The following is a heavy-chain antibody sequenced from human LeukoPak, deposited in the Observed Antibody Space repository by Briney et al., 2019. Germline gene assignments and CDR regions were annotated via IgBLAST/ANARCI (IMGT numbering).Heavy chain of an antibody. V-gene: IGHV3-48*03. Sequence: GSLRLSCAASGFTFSSYEMNWVRQAPGKGLEWVSYISSSGSIIYYADSVKGRFTISRDSAKNSLYLQMNSLRAEDTAVYYCARGAYYYDSSGYYGAFDIWGQGTMVTVSS. J-gene: IGHJ3*02. D-gene: IGHD3-22*01. CDR3: ARGAYYYDSSGYYGAFDI. CDR1: GFTFSSYE. CDR2: ISSSGSII.